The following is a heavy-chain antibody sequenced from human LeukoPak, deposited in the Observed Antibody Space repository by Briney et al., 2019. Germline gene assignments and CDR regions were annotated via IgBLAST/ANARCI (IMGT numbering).Heavy chain of an antibody. CDR2: ISVGGVTT. D-gene: IGHD3-9*01. CDR3: ARHPYDILTGYGYYYYYMDV. Sequence: GGALRLSCADSGFTFSSYAMSWVRQGPGKGVGYGSGISVGGVTTYYSESVKGRLTVSRDNSKNTLYLQMHSLRAEDTAVYYCARHPYDILTGYGYYYYYMDVWGKGTTVIVSS. CDR1: GFTFSSYA. J-gene: IGHJ6*03. V-gene: IGHV3-23*01.